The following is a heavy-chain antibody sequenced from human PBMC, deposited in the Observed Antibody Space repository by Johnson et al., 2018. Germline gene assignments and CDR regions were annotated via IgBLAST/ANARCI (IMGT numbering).Heavy chain of an antibody. D-gene: IGHD6-19*01. CDR3: ARGRGVAGNFDAFDI. Sequence: VQLVESGGGVVQPGRSLRLSCAASGFTFSSYGMHWVRQAPGKGLEWVSAIGTAGDTYYPGSVKGRFTISRENAKNSLYLQMNSLRAGDTAVYSCARGRGVAGNFDAFDIWGQGTMVTVSS. J-gene: IGHJ3*02. V-gene: IGHV3-13*01. CDR2: IGTAGDT. CDR1: GFTFSSYG.